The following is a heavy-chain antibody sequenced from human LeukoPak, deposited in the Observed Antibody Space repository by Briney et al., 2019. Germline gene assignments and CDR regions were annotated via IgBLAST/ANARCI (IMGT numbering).Heavy chain of an antibody. CDR1: GFTFSSYG. CDR3: AKELVRPYDFWSGYYDYYYYGMDV. Sequence: GRSLRLSCAASGFTFSSYGMHWVRQAPGKGLEWVAVISYDGSNKYYADSVEGRFTISRDNSKNTLYLQMNSLRAEDTAVYYCAKELVRPYDFWSGYYDYYYYGMDVWGQGTTVTVSS. CDR2: ISYDGSNK. D-gene: IGHD3-3*01. V-gene: IGHV3-30*18. J-gene: IGHJ6*02.